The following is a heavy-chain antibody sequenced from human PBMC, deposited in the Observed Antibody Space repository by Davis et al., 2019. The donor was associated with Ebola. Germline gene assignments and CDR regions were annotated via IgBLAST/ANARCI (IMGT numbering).Heavy chain of an antibody. CDR3: TTDRGIAIRPLFDS. Sequence: GGSLRLSCTASTFSVVDVWVGWVRQAPVMGLEWVSRIKSRRDCGTTDYAAPVRGIVFISRDGSRNTVYLQMNSLRIEDTAVYFCTTDRGIAIRPLFDSWGQGTLVTVSS. D-gene: IGHD6-13*01. V-gene: IGHV3-15*01. CDR1: TFSVVDVW. J-gene: IGHJ4*02. CDR2: IKSRRDCGTT.